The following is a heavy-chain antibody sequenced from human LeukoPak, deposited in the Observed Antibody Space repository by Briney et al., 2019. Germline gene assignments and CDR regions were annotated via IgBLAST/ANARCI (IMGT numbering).Heavy chain of an antibody. D-gene: IGHD2-21*01. Sequence: SETLSLTCGVSGGSIGSSNWWSWVRQPPGKGLEGIGEIHHSGTTNYNPSLKSRVTISVDQSKNQFSLKLDSVTAADTAVYYCARAFLVGYSPEEYFFDYWGQGTLVTVSS. CDR2: IHHSGTT. CDR3: ARAFLVGYSPEEYFFDY. J-gene: IGHJ4*02. V-gene: IGHV4-4*02. CDR1: GGSIGSSNW.